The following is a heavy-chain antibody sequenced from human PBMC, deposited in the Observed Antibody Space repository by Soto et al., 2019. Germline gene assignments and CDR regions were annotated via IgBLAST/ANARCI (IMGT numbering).Heavy chain of an antibody. CDR2: IVVGSGNT. J-gene: IGHJ3*02. CDR3: AADSANFLLLPSHLSYYDSSGYYDNPDAFDI. D-gene: IGHD3-22*01. Sequence: GASVKVSCKASGFTFTSSAVQWVRQARGQRLERIGWIVVGSGNTNYAQKFQERVTITRDMSTSTAYMELSSLRSEDTAVYYCAADSANFLLLPSHLSYYDSSGYYDNPDAFDIWGQGTMVTVSS. CDR1: GFTFTSSA. V-gene: IGHV1-58*01.